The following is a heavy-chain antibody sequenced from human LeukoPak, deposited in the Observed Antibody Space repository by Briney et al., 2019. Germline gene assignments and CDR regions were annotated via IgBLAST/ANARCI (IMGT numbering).Heavy chain of an antibody. J-gene: IGHJ5*02. CDR3: ARGGITGTTGEHRFDP. CDR1: GFTVSSNY. V-gene: IGHV4-34*01. CDR2: INHSGST. D-gene: IGHD1-7*01. Sequence: PGGSLRLSCAASGFTVSSNYMSWIRQPPGKGLEWIGEINHSGSTNYNPSLRSRVTISVDTSKNQFSLKLGSVTAADTAVYYCARGGITGTTGEHRFDPWGQGTLVTVSS.